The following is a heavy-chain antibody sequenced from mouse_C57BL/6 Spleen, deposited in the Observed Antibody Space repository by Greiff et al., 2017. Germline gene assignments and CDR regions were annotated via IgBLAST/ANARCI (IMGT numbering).Heavy chain of an antibody. D-gene: IGHD1-1*01. V-gene: IGHV5-4*01. Sequence: DVMLVESGGGLVTPGGSLKLSCAASGFTFSSYAMSWVRQTPEKRLEWVATISAGGSYTYYPDNVQGRFTSSRDNAKNNLYLQMSHLKSEDTAMYYCARDPGSSPYYAMDYWGQGTSVTVSS. J-gene: IGHJ4*01. CDR2: ISAGGSYT. CDR3: ARDPGSSPYYAMDY. CDR1: GFTFSSYA.